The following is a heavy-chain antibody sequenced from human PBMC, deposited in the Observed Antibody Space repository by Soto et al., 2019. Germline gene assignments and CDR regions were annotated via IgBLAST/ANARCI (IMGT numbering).Heavy chain of an antibody. D-gene: IGHD3-22*01. CDR2: IYHSGST. CDR3: PVGGYDSSGYPLDY. J-gene: IGHJ4*02. CDR1: GGSISSGGYS. Sequence: SETLSLTCAVSGGSISSGGYSWSWIRQPPGKGLEWIGYIYHSGSTYYNPSLKSRVTISVDRSKNQFSLKLSSVTAEDTAVYYCPVGGYDSSGYPLDYWGQGTLVTVSS. V-gene: IGHV4-30-2*01.